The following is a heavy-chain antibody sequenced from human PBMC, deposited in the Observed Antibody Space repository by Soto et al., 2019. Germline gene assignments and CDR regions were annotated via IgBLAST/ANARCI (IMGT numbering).Heavy chain of an antibody. V-gene: IGHV1-18*01. Sequence: GASVKVSCKASGYTFTSYGISWVRQAPGQGLEWMGWISAYNGNTNYAQKLQGRVTMTTDTSTSTAYMELRSLRSDDTAVYYCARDFGDIVLMVYAPDDWGQGTLVTVSS. D-gene: IGHD2-8*01. CDR1: GYTFTSYG. CDR3: ARDFGDIVLMVYAPDD. J-gene: IGHJ4*02. CDR2: ISAYNGNT.